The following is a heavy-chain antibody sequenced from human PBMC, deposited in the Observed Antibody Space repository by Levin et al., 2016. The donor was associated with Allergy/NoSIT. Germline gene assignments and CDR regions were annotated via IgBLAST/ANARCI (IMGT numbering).Heavy chain of an antibody. J-gene: IGHJ6*03. CDR3: AREVRSGTYYVFWSGYSDYYYYYMDV. V-gene: IGHV4-61*01. CDR1: GGSVSSGSYY. CDR2: IYYSGST. D-gene: IGHD3-3*01. Sequence: SETLSLTCTVSGGSVSSGSYYWSWIRQPPGKGLEWIGYIYYSGSTNYNPSLKSRVTISVDTSKNQFSLKLSSVTAADTAVYYCAREVRSGTYYVFWSGYSDYYYYYMDVWGKGTTVTVSS.